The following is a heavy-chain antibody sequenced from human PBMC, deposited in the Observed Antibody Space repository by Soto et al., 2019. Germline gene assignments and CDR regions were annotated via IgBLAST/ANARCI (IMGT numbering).Heavy chain of an antibody. V-gene: IGHV4-31*03. CDR3: ARGGAIVATVLGFDY. Sequence: SETLSLTCTVSGGSISSGGYYWSWIRQHPGKGLEWIGYIYYSGSTYYNPSLKSRVTISVDTSKNQFSLKLSSVTAADTALYYCARGGAIVATVLGFDYWGQGTLVTVSS. CDR2: IYYSGST. J-gene: IGHJ4*02. CDR1: GGSISSGGYY. D-gene: IGHD5-12*01.